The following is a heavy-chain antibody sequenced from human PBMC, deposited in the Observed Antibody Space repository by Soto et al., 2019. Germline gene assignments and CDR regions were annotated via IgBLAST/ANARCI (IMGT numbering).Heavy chain of an antibody. CDR3: AKGGAIVAAGTRVYLYNAMDV. CDR2: INPNSGDT. CDR1: GYTFTGYS. J-gene: IGHJ6*01. V-gene: IGHV1-2*02. D-gene: IGHD1-26*01. Sequence: QVQLVQSGTEVKRPGDSVKVSCKASGYTFTGYSVHWVRQAPGQGLEWMGWINPNSGDTYLAQRFQGRVTMNRDTSIGTAYMELRGLTSDDTAEYYCAKGGAIVAAGTRVYLYNAMDVW.